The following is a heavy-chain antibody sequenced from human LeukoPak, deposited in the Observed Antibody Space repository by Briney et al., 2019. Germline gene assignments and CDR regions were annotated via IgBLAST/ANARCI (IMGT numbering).Heavy chain of an antibody. D-gene: IGHD6-6*01. J-gene: IGHJ4*02. CDR1: GGSISTYY. CDR3: ARDKGASSVAGRHVFDY. V-gene: IGHV4-59*01. Sequence: SETLSLTCTVSGGSISTYYWSWIRQPPGKXXXXXXXXYYSGSTNYNPSLNXRVTIXVDTSKNQFSLNLSSVTAADTAVYYCARDKGASSVAGRHVFDYWGQGTLVTVSS. CDR2: XYYSGST.